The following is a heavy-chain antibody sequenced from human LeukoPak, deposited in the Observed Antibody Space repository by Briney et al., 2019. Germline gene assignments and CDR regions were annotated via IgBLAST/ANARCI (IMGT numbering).Heavy chain of an antibody. J-gene: IGHJ3*02. Sequence: SQTLSLTCAISGDSVSSNSATWNWIRQSPSRGLEWLGRTYYRSKWYIEYAVSVKSRITINPDTSKNQLSLQLNSVTPEDTAVYYCASHAFDIWGQGTMVTVSS. CDR1: GDSVSSNSAT. V-gene: IGHV6-1*01. CDR2: TYYRSKWYI. CDR3: ASHAFDI.